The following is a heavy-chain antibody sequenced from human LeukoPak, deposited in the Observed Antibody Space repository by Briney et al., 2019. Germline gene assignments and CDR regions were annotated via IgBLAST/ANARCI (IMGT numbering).Heavy chain of an antibody. CDR1: GFTFSHYW. CDR3: ARDRYCSDSSCPHFDY. Sequence: GGSLRLCCTASGFTFSHYWMSWVRQAPGKGLQWVADIKQDESEKYYVDSVKGRFTISRDNAKNSMYLQMNSLRAEDTAVYYCARDRYCSDSSCPHFDYWGQGTLVTVSS. CDR2: IKQDESEK. D-gene: IGHD2-15*01. J-gene: IGHJ4*02. V-gene: IGHV3-7*01.